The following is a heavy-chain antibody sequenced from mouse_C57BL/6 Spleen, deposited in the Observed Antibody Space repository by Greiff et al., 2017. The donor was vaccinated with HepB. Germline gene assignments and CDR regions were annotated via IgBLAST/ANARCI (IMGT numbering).Heavy chain of an antibody. CDR3: ASEEGYSYYFDY. Sequence: QVQLKQSGAELVRPGTSVKVSCKASGYAFTNYLIEWVKQRPGQGLEWIGVINPGRGGTNYNAKFKGKATLTADKSSSTAYMQLSSLTSEDSAVYFCASEEGYSYYFDYWGQGTTLTVSS. D-gene: IGHD2-3*01. CDR2: INPGRGGT. V-gene: IGHV1-54*01. CDR1: GYAFTNYL. J-gene: IGHJ2*01.